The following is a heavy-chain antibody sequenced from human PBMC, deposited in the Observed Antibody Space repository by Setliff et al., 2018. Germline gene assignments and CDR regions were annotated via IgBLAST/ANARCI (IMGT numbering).Heavy chain of an antibody. J-gene: IGHJ3*02. CDR3: ASPRGAVAGTLDAFDI. CDR1: GYTFTSYE. CDR2: MNPNNGNT. D-gene: IGHD6-19*01. Sequence: GASVKVSCKASGYTFTSYEINWVRQATGQGLEWMGGMNPNNGNTGYAQKFQGRVTMTRNTSISTAYMELSSLRSEDTAVYYCASPRGAVAGTLDAFDIWGQGTMVTVSS. V-gene: IGHV1-8*02.